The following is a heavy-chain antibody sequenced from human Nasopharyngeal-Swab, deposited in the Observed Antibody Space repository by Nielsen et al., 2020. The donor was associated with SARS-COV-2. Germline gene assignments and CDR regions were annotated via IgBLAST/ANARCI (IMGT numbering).Heavy chain of an antibody. D-gene: IGHD1-26*01. CDR3: ARDRGSYGFDC. CDR2: ISYDGSNK. V-gene: IGHV3-30-3*01. CDR1: GFTFSSYA. J-gene: IGHJ4*02. Sequence: GESLKISCAASGFTFSSYAMRWVRQAPGKGLEWVAVISYDGSNKYYADSVKGRFTISRDNSKNTLYLQMNSLRAEDTAVYYCARDRGSYGFDCWGQGTLVTVSS.